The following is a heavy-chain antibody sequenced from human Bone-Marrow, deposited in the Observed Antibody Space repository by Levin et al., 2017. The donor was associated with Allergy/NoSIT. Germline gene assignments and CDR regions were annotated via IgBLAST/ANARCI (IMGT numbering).Heavy chain of an antibody. V-gene: IGHV5-51*01. D-gene: IGHD6-13*01. CDR3: ARQAAGPDAFDV. Sequence: HGESLKISCKGSGDIFSNYWVAWVRQMPGKGLEWMGIIYPGDSDTRYSPSFQGQVTISVDKSISTAYLQWNSLKASDTAMYYCARQAAGPDAFDVWGQGTMVTVSS. CDR2: IYPGDSDT. J-gene: IGHJ3*01. CDR1: GDIFSNYW.